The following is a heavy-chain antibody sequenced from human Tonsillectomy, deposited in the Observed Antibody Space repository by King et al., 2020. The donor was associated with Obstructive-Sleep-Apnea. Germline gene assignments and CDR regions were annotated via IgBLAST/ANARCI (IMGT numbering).Heavy chain of an antibody. J-gene: IGHJ6*02. V-gene: IGHV3-48*04. CDR2: ISSSSSTT. Sequence: VQLVESGGGLVQPGGSLRLSCVASGFTFSTYSMNWVRQAPGKGLEWISHISSSSSTTYYADSVKGRFTISRYNAKNSLYLQMNSLRAEDTAVYYCVNNYDFWSGYYPYGMDVWGQGTTVTVSS. CDR3: VNNYDFWSGYYPYGMDV. CDR1: GFTFSTYS. D-gene: IGHD3-3*01.